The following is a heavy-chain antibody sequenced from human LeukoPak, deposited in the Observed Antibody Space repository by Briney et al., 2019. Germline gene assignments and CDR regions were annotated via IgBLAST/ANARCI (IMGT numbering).Heavy chain of an antibody. V-gene: IGHV3-7*01. CDR3: AGIAVAGRLHFDY. J-gene: IGHJ4*02. D-gene: IGHD6-19*01. Sequence: GGSLRLSCTASEFTFSSYWMSWVRQAPGKGLEWVANIKQDGSEKDYVDSVKGRFTISRDNAKNSLYLQMNNLRAEDTAVYYCAGIAVAGRLHFDYWGQGTLVTVSS. CDR2: IKQDGSEK. CDR1: EFTFSSYW.